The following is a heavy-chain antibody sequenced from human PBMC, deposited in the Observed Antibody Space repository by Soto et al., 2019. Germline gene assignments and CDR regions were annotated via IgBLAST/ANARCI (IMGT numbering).Heavy chain of an antibody. CDR3: ARRPGVITGTHYYMDV. Sequence: SETLSLTCAVSSGSISSSNWWSWVRQPPGKGLEWIGEIYHSGSTNYNPSLKSRVTISVDKSKNQFSLKLSSVTAADTAVYYCARRPGVITGTHYYMDVWGKGTTVTVSS. J-gene: IGHJ6*03. CDR2: IYHSGST. V-gene: IGHV4-4*02. D-gene: IGHD3-22*01. CDR1: SGSISSSNW.